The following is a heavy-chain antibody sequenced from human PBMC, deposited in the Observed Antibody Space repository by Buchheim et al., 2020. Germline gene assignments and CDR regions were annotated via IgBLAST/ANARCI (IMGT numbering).Heavy chain of an antibody. CDR1: GFSFSGYA. CDR3: AKGSRGYTNYYFDY. J-gene: IGHJ4*02. D-gene: IGHD4-11*01. Sequence: EVQLVDSGGGLVQPGESLRLSCAASGFSFSGYAMSWVRQAPGKGLEWVSSISGSGATTFNADSVKGRFTISRDNSKQMLYLQMNSLRAEDTAVYFCAKGSRGYTNYYFDYWGQGTL. V-gene: IGHV3-23*04. CDR2: ISGSGATT.